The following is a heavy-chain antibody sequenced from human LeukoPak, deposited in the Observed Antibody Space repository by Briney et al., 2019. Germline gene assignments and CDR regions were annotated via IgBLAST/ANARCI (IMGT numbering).Heavy chain of an antibody. CDR3: ARDCYYYYYMDV. Sequence: PGGSLRLSCAASGFTFSSYSMNWVRQAPGKGLEWVSYISSSSSTIYYADSVKGRFTISRDNAKNSLYLQMNSLRAEDTAVYCCARDCYYYYYMDVWGKGTTVTVSS. V-gene: IGHV3-48*01. J-gene: IGHJ6*03. CDR1: GFTFSSYS. CDR2: ISSSSSTI.